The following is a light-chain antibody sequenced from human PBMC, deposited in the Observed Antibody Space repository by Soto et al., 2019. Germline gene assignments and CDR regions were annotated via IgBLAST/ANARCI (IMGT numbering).Light chain of an antibody. CDR1: QSVSSN. J-gene: IGKJ1*01. Sequence: EIVMTQSPGTLSVSPGERATLSCRASQSVSSNLAWYQQKPGQAPRLLIYGASTRATGIPARFSGSGSGTDFTLTISRLGPEDFAVYYCQHYGSSPPRTFGQGTKVEIK. CDR2: GAS. V-gene: IGKV3-20*01. CDR3: QHYGSSPPRT.